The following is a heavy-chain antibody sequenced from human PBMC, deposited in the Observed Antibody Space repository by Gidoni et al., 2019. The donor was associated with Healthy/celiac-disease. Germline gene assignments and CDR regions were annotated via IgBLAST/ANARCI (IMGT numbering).Heavy chain of an antibody. CDR1: GFPLDDYA. CDR2: ISWNSGSI. D-gene: IGHD2-15*01. CDR3: AKVWAESRTAAKYYFDY. Sequence: EVQLVESGGGLVQPGRSLSLSCAASGFPLDDYAMHWVRHAPGKGLEWVSGISWNSGSIGYADSVKGRFTISRDNAKNSLYLQMNSMRAEDTALDYCAKVWAESRTAAKYYFDYWGQGTLVTVSS. V-gene: IGHV3-9*01. J-gene: IGHJ4*02.